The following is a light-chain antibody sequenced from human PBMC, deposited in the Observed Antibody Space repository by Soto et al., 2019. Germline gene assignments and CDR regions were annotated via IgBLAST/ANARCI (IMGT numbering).Light chain of an antibody. CDR1: SSDVGTYYF. V-gene: IGLV2-23*01. Sequence: QSALTQPASVSGSLGQSITISCTGSSSDVGTYYFVSWYQHHPGKVPKLMISEGTTRPSSVSDRFSGSKSGNTASMTISGLQAEEEANYYCCSYAGNNIFVFGTGTKLTVL. CDR3: CSYAGNNIFV. J-gene: IGLJ1*01. CDR2: EGT.